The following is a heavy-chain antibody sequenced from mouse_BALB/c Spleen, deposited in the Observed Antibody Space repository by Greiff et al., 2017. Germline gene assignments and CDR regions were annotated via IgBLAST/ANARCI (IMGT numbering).Heavy chain of an antibody. Sequence: EVKLMESGGGLVKPGGSLKLSCAASGFTFSSYAMSWVRQTPEKRLEWVASISSGGSTYYPDSVKGRFTISRDNARNILYLQMSSLRSEDTAMYYCARGDRSYWYFDVWGAGTTVTVSS. CDR2: ISSGGST. V-gene: IGHV5-6-5*01. CDR3: ARGDRSYWYFDV. CDR1: GFTFSSYA. J-gene: IGHJ1*01.